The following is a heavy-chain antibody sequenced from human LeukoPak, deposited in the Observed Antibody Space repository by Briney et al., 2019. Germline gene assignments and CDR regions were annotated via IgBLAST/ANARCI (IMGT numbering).Heavy chain of an antibody. Sequence: ASVKVSCKASGFTFTSSAMQWVRQARGQRLEWIGWIVVGSGNTNYAQKFQERVTITRGMSTSTAYMELSSLRSEDTAVYYCAAEVSSGWYGLDYWGQGTLVTVSS. J-gene: IGHJ4*02. CDR1: GFTFTSSA. D-gene: IGHD6-19*01. CDR2: IVVGSGNT. CDR3: AAEVSSGWYGLDY. V-gene: IGHV1-58*02.